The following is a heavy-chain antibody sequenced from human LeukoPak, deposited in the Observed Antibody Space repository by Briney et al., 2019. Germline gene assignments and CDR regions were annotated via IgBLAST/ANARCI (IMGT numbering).Heavy chain of an antibody. CDR2: IYSGGGT. D-gene: IGHD3-22*01. Sequence: GGSLRLSCAASGFTVSSNYMRWVRQAPGEGLGWVSVIYSGGGTYYADSVKGSFTISRDNCKNTLYLQMNSLRAEDTGVCYCVRRGIVEDYWGQGTLVTVSS. V-gene: IGHV3-66*04. CDR3: VRRGIVEDY. CDR1: GFTVSSNY. J-gene: IGHJ4*02.